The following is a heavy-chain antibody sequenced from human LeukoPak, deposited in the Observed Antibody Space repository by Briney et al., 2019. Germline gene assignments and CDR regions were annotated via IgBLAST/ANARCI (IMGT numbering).Heavy chain of an antibody. J-gene: IGHJ4*02. CDR1: GYTFTGYY. V-gene: IGHV1-2*02. CDR3: ERDIGGWFGDRGTDY. CDR2: INPNSGGT. Sequence: GASVKASCKASGYTFTGYYMHWVRQAPGQGLEWMGWINPNSGGTNYAQKFQGRVTMTRDTSISTAYMELSRLRSDDTAVYYCERDIGGWFGDRGTDYWGQGTLVTVSS. D-gene: IGHD3-10*01.